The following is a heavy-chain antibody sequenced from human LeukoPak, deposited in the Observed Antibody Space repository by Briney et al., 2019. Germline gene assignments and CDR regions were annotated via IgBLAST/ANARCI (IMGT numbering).Heavy chain of an antibody. V-gene: IGHV3-23*05. J-gene: IGHJ4*02. Sequence: PGGSLRLSCAASGFTFTIYAMSWVRQAPGKGLEWVSFIYSGGNTHYSDSVKGRFTISRDNSKNTLYLQMNSLRAEDTAIYYCARRAGEYSHPYDYWGQGTLVTVSS. CDR1: GFTFTIYA. CDR2: IYSGGNT. D-gene: IGHD2-15*01. CDR3: ARRAGEYSHPYDY.